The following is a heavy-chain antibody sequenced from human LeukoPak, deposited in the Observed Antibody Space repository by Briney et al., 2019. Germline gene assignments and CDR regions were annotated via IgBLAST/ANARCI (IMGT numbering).Heavy chain of an antibody. J-gene: IGHJ4*02. CDR2: ISAYNGNT. CDR3: AVYGSGGNYYFDY. Sequence: ASVKVSCKASGGTFSSYAISWVRQAPGQGLEWMGWISAYNGNTNYAQKLQGRVTMTTDTSTSTAYMELRSLRSDDTAVYYCAVYGSGGNYYFDYWGQGTLVTVSS. V-gene: IGHV1-18*01. D-gene: IGHD3-10*01. CDR1: GGTFSSYA.